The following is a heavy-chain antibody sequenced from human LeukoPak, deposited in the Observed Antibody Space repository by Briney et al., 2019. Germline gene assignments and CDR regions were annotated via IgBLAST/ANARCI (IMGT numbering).Heavy chain of an antibody. J-gene: IGHJ3*02. V-gene: IGHV1-24*01. CDR1: GYTLTELS. CDR2: FDPEDGET. Sequence: ASVKISCKVSGYTLTELSMHWVRQAPGKGLEWMGGFDPEDGETIYAQKFQGRVTMTEDTSTDTAYMELSSLRSEDTAVYYCARSGQWLRSSYDAFDIWAKGQWSPSLQ. D-gene: IGHD6-19*01. CDR3: ARSGQWLRSSYDAFDI.